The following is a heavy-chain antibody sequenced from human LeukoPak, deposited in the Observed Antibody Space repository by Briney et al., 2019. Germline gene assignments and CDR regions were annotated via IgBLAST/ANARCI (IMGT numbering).Heavy chain of an antibody. V-gene: IGHV3-13*01. CDR1: GFTFSSYD. J-gene: IGHJ4*02. CDR2: IGTAGDT. Sequence: TGGSLRLSCAASGFTFSSYDIHWVRQATGKGLEWVSAIGTAGDTYYPGSVKGRFTISRENAKNSLYLQMNSLRAEDTAVYFCARANYYDSRDYFDYWGQGTLVTVSS. D-gene: IGHD3-22*01. CDR3: ARANYYDSRDYFDY.